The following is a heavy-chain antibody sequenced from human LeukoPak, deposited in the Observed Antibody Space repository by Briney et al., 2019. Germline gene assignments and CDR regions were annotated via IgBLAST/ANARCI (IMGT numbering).Heavy chain of an antibody. CDR3: ARDLSLGYCSGGSCYQGPA. J-gene: IGHJ4*02. V-gene: IGHV3-7*01. D-gene: IGHD2-15*01. CDR1: GFTFSSYW. CDR2: IKQDGSEK. Sequence: GGSLRLSCAASGFTFSSYWMSWVRQAPGKGLEWVANIKQDGSEKYYVDSVKGRFTISRDNAKNSLYLQMSSLRAEDTAVYYCARDLSLGYCSGGSCYQGPAWGQGTLVTVSS.